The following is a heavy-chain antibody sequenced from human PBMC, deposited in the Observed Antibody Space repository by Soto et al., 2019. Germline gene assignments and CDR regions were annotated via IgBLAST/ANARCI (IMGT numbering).Heavy chain of an antibody. CDR1: GYSFTSYW. V-gene: IGHV5-51*01. J-gene: IGHJ6*02. CDR2: IYPGDSDT. CDR3: ARLPVSSWAHYYYGMDV. Sequence: EVQLVQSGAEVKKPGESLKISCKGSGYSFTSYWIGWVRQMPGKGLEWMGIIYPGDSDTRYSPSFQGQVTISADKSISTAYLQWSSLKASDTAMYYCARLPVSSWAHYYYGMDVWGQGTTVTVSS. D-gene: IGHD6-13*01.